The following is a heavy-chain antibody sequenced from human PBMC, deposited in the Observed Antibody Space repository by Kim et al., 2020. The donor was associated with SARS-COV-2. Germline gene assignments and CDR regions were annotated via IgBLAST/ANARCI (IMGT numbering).Heavy chain of an antibody. D-gene: IGHD6-13*01. CDR3: ARPGVYTSSWYAFDL. J-gene: IGHJ3*01. V-gene: IGHV3-74*01. Sequence: ESLKGRFTSSRESAKNTVYLQTNSLRAEDTAVYFCARPGVYTSSWYAFDLWGQGTMVTVSS.